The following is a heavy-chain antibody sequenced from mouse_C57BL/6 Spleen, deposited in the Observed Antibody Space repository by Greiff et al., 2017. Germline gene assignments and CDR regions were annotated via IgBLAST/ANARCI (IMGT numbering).Heavy chain of an antibody. V-gene: IGHV1-81*01. D-gene: IGHD1-1*01. CDR2: IYPRSGNT. CDR1: GYTFTSYG. Sequence: QVQLQQSGAELARPGASVKLSCKASGYTFTSYGISWVKQRTGQGLEWIGEIYPRSGNTYYNEKFKGEATLTADKSSSTAYMELRSLTSEDSAVYFCARGIFYYGSSYGYFDVWGTGTTVTVSS. J-gene: IGHJ1*03. CDR3: ARGIFYYGSSYGYFDV.